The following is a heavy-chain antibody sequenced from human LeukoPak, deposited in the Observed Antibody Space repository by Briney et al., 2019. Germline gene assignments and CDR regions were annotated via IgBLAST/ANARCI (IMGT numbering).Heavy chain of an antibody. J-gene: IGHJ4*02. CDR1: GFTFDDCT. CDR2: ISWISGSI. D-gene: IGHD1-26*01. Sequence: GGSLRLSCAASGFTFDDCTMHWVRQAPGKGKEWVSSISWISGSIAYADSVKGRFTISRDNAKNSLFLQMNSLRAEDTALYYCAKGLVGTTTFMDYWGQGTLVTVSS. CDR3: AKGLVGTTTFMDY. V-gene: IGHV3-9*01.